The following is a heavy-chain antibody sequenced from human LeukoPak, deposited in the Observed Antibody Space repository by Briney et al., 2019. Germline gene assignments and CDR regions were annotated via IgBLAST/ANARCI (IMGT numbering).Heavy chain of an antibody. CDR2: INADNGYT. V-gene: IGHV1-3*03. J-gene: IGHJ4*02. D-gene: IGHD6-19*01. Sequence: ASVKVSCKASGYTFTSYAIHWVRQAPGQRLEWMGWINADNGYTKYSQEFQGRVTITRDTSASTACMELSSLRSEDRAVYYCARESDESSGFGYWGQGTLVTVSS. CDR1: GYTFTSYA. CDR3: ARESDESSGFGY.